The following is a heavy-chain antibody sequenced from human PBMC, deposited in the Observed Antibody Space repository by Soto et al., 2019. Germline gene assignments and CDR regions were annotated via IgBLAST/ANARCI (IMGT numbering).Heavy chain of an antibody. J-gene: IGHJ5*02. CDR3: AGGTGWLSDL. Sequence: EVHLVESGGGLVQPGGSLRLSCAASGFTFSNYWMNWVRQAPGKGLEWVAIIKQDGGDKYYVDSLKGRFTISRDNAKNSLYLQMSSLRADDTAVYYCAGGTGWLSDLWGQGTLVTVSS. D-gene: IGHD6-19*01. CDR2: IKQDGGDK. V-gene: IGHV3-7*04. CDR1: GFTFSNYW.